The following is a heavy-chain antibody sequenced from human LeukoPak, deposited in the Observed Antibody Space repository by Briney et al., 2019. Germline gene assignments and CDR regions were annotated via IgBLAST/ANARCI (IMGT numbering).Heavy chain of an antibody. CDR1: GYTFTAYY. D-gene: IGHD6-19*01. J-gene: IGHJ4*02. Sequence: ASVKVSCKASGYTFTAYYIHWVRQAPGQGLEWMGWINPSSGGTNYAQKFQGRVTMTRDTSISTVYMELSRLRSDDTAVYYCARVPQYSSGWPFDYWGQGTLVTVSS. CDR3: ARVPQYSSGWPFDY. CDR2: INPSSGGT. V-gene: IGHV1-2*02.